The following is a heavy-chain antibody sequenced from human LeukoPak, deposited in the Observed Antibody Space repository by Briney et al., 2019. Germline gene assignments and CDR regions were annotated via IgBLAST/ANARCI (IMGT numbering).Heavy chain of an antibody. CDR1: GYTFTDYY. CDR2: VNPHSGGT. CDR3: ARDRRKSYTWFDP. Sequence: GASVKVSCKASGYTFTDYYIHWVRQAPGHGLEWMGWVNPHSGGTNFAQGFRGSVTMTRDTSISTAYMELSRLRSDDTAVYYCARDRRKSYTWFDPWGQGTLVTVSS. J-gene: IGHJ5*02. V-gene: IGHV1-2*02.